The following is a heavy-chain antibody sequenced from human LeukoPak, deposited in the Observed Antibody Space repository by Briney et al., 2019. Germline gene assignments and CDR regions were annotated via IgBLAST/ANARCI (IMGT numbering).Heavy chain of an antibody. J-gene: IGHJ5*02. Sequence: GGSLRLSCAASGFTFSIYRMHWVREAPGRGVEWVSSITSSSSYIYYADSEKARFTISRGNAKNSLYLQMNSLRAEATAVYYCARGSSGRFDPWGQGTLVTVSS. D-gene: IGHD6-25*01. CDR3: ARGSSGRFDP. CDR2: ITSSSSYI. V-gene: IGHV3-21*01. CDR1: GFTFSIYR.